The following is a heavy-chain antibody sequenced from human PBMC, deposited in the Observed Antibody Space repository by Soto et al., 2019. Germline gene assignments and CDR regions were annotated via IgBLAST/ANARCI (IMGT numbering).Heavy chain of an antibody. D-gene: IGHD6-13*01. J-gene: IGHJ4*02. Sequence: EVQLLESGGGLVQPGGSLRLSCAASGFTFSSYAMSWVRQAPGKGLEWVSAISGSGGSTYYADSVKGRFTISRDNSNNTLYLQMNSLSAEDTAVYYGAPLEGIPDPKGYWGQGTLVTVSS. V-gene: IGHV3-23*01. CDR1: GFTFSSYA. CDR3: APLEGIPDPKGY. CDR2: ISGSGGST.